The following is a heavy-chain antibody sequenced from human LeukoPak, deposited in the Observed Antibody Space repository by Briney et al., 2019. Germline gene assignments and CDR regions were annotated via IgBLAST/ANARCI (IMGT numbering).Heavy chain of an antibody. V-gene: IGHV3-53*01. CDR1: GFTFSSFE. Sequence: GGSLRLSCAASGFTFSSFEMNWVRQAPGKGLEWVSVMYSGGTTYYADSVKGRFSISRDKSKNTVYLQMSSLRAEDTAVYYCASPSSGQSFDIWGQGTMVTVSS. CDR2: MYSGGTT. CDR3: ASPSSGQSFDI. J-gene: IGHJ3*02. D-gene: IGHD6-19*01.